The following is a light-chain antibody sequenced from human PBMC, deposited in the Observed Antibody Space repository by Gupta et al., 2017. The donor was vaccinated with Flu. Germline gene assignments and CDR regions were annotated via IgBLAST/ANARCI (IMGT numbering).Light chain of an antibody. CDR1: ESIRTY. Sequence: EIVLTQSPVTLSLSPGERATLSCRASESIRTYLAWYQQKPGQATRLLIYDASNRATGIPVSFSGSGSGTDFTLTISSLHPEDFAVYYCQQRSNWPPLTFGGGTKVEI. CDR2: DAS. V-gene: IGKV3-11*01. J-gene: IGKJ4*01. CDR3: QQRSNWPPLT.